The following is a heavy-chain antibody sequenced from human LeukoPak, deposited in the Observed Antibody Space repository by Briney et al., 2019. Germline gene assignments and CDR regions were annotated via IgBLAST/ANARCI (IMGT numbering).Heavy chain of an antibody. CDR2: IYPGDSDT. J-gene: IGHJ4*02. V-gene: IGHV5-51*01. CDR3: ARTKPNYYDSSGYPDY. D-gene: IGHD3-22*01. CDR1: GYSFTSDW. Sequence: GESLQISCKGSGYSFTSDWIGWVRPMPGKGLEWMGIIYPGDSDTRYSPSFQGQVTISADKSISTAYLQWSSLKASDTAMYYCARTKPNYYDSSGYPDYWGQGTLVTVSS.